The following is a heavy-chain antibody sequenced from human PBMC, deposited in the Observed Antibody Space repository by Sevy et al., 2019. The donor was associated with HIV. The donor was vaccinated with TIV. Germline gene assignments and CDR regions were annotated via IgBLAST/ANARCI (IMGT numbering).Heavy chain of an antibody. CDR1: GFTFSKYS. D-gene: IGHD2-8*01. CDR3: AGEGCTKPHDY. CDR2: LSFGCGEI. Sequence: GGSLRLSCAASGFTFSKYSMSWVRQPPGKGLEWVSTLSFGCGEINYADSVKGRFTISRDNSKSSVYLQMNNLRPEDTGGLYCAGEGCTKPHDYWGQGTLVTVSS. V-gene: IGHV3-23*01. J-gene: IGHJ4*02.